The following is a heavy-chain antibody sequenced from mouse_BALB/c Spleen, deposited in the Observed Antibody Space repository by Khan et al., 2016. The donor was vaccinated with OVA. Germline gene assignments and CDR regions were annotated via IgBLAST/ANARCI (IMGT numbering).Heavy chain of an antibody. J-gene: IGHJ4*01. CDR2: IWGGGST. Sequence: VELVESGPGLVAPSQSLSITCTVSGFSLTDYGVSWIRQPPGKGLEWLGVIWGGGSTYYNSALKSRLSISKDNSKSQVFLKMSSLQTDDTAMYYCAKGVWSYYYALDYWGQGPSVTVSS. V-gene: IGHV2-6-5*01. CDR3: AKGVWSYYYALDY. CDR1: GFSLTDYG.